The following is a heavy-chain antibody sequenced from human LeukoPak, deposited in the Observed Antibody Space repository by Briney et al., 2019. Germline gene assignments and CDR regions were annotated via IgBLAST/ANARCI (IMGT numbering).Heavy chain of an antibody. J-gene: IGHJ4*02. V-gene: IGHV3-11*01. D-gene: IGHD3-22*01. CDR1: GFTFSDYY. CDR2: ICHNGHTI. CDR3: ARDPLGDYDNSGYYDK. Sequence: GGSLTLSCAASGFTFSDYYMSWIRQAPGQGLEWVSYICHNGHTIYYADSVNGRITTSRDNAKNSVYLQMNNLRAEYTAVYYCARDPLGDYDNSGYYDKWGQGSSLSVSS.